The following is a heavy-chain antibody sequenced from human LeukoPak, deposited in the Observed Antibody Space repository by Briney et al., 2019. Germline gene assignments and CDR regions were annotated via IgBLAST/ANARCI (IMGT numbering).Heavy chain of an antibody. J-gene: IGHJ5*02. CDR3: ARGDYGDYRPHTGP. CDR1: GFTFSGSA. V-gene: IGHV3-73*01. D-gene: IGHD4-17*01. CDR2: IRSKANSYAT. Sequence: GGSLRLSCAASGFTFSGSAMHWVRQASGKGLEWVGRIRSKANSYATAYAASVKGRFTISRDDSKNTAYLQMNSLKTEDTAVYYCARGDYGDYRPHTGPWGQGTLVTVSS.